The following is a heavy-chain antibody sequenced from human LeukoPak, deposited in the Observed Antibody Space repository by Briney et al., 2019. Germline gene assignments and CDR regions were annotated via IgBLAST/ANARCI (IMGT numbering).Heavy chain of an antibody. Sequence: SETLSLTCTVSGGSISSSSCYWGWIRQPPGKGLEWIGSIYYSGSTYYNPSLKSRVTISVDTSKNQFSLKLSSVTAADTAVYYCARHNNQDNNYFDYWGQGTLVTVSS. J-gene: IGHJ4*02. V-gene: IGHV4-39*01. D-gene: IGHD1-1*01. CDR2: IYYSGST. CDR3: ARHNNQDNNYFDY. CDR1: GGSISSSSCY.